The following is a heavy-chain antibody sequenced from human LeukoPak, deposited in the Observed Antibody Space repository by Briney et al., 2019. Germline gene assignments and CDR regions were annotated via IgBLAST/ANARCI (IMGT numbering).Heavy chain of an antibody. CDR1: GFTFSSYS. CDR3: ARVNGGSYALDY. D-gene: IGHD1-26*01. J-gene: IGHJ4*02. Sequence: GGSLRLSCAASGFTFSSYSMNWVRQAPGKGLEWVSSISSSSSYIYYADSVKGRFTISRDNAKNSPYLQMNSLRAEDTAVYYCARVNGGSYALDYWGQGTLVTVSS. CDR2: ISSSSSYI. V-gene: IGHV3-21*01.